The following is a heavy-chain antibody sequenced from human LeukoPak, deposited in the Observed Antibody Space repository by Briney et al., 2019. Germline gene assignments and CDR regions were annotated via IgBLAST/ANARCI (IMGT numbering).Heavy chain of an antibody. CDR3: ARSGRGTYYYFDL. CDR1: GGTFSSYA. V-gene: IGHV1-18*01. J-gene: IGHJ4*02. D-gene: IGHD5-12*01. Sequence: ASVKVSCKASGGTFSSYAISWVRQAPGQGLEWMGWISGYNGNTNYAQKFLGRVSMTADTATSTAYMELRSLTSDDTAMYYCARSGRGTYYYFDLWGQGTLVTVSS. CDR2: ISGYNGNT.